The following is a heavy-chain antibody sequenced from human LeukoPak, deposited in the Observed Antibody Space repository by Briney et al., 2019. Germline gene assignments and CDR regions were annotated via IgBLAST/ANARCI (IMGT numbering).Heavy chain of an antibody. CDR2: IYNSGSS. V-gene: IGHV4-31*03. CDR3: ARAYDILTGYYFFDY. CDR1: GGSISSSGYY. J-gene: IGHJ4*02. Sequence: SETLSLTCTVSGGSISSSGYYWSWIRQHPGKGLEWIAYIYNSGSSYYNPSLESRITISVDTSKNQFSLKLTSVTAADTAVYYCARAYDILTGYYFFDYWGQGILVTVSS. D-gene: IGHD3-9*01.